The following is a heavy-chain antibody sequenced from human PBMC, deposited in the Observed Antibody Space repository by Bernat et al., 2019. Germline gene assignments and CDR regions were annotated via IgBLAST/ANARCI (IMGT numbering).Heavy chain of an antibody. CDR2: ISYDGSNK. CDR3: AKEESYYYGMDV. CDR1: GFTFSSYG. J-gene: IGHJ6*02. V-gene: IGHV3-30*18. Sequence: QVQLVESGGGVVQPRRSLSLSCAASGFTFSSYGIPWVRQAPGKGLEWVAVISYDGSNKFYADSVKGRFTISRDNSKNTLYLQMNSLRAEDTAVYYCAKEESYYYGMDVWGQGTTVTVSS.